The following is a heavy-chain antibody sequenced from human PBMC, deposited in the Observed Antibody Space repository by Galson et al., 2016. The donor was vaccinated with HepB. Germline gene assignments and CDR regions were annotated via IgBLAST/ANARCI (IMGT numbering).Heavy chain of an antibody. J-gene: IGHJ4*02. CDR1: GVTFSNYW. Sequence: SLRLSCAGSGVTFSNYWMSWVRQAPGKGLEWVAGISQDGGKKDYLESVKGRFTISRDNAKNSLYLQMDNLRAEDTAVYYCARIIRPFAEFDSWGQGTLVTVAS. CDR2: ISQDGGKK. D-gene: IGHD3-16*01. CDR3: ARIIRPFAEFDS. V-gene: IGHV3-7*01.